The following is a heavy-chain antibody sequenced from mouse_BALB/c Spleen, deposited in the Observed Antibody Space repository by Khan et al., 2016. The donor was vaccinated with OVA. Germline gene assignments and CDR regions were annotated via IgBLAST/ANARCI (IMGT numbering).Heavy chain of an antibody. Sequence: VQLKQSGPGLVKPSQSLSLTCTVTGYSITSGYAWNWIRQFPGNKLEWMGYISYSGGTSYNPSLKSRISITRDTSKNQFFLQFNSVTTEDTATYDCARGNYYGYYFDYWGQGTTLTVSS. CDR2: ISYSGGT. J-gene: IGHJ2*01. CDR3: ARGNYYGYYFDY. V-gene: IGHV3-2*02. CDR1: GYSITSGYA. D-gene: IGHD1-1*01.